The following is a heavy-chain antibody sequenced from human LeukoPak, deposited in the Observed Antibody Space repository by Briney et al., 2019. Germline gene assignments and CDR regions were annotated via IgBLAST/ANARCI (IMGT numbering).Heavy chain of an antibody. CDR3: AKVSPLGPWTVTHFDY. Sequence: PGGSLRLSCEVSGFPFTLYNMSWVRQAPGKGLEWVSAISGSGGSTYYADSVKGRFTISRDNSKNTLYLQMNSLRAEDTAVYYCAKVSPLGPWTVTHFDYWGQGTLVTVSS. V-gene: IGHV3-23*01. CDR2: ISGSGGST. J-gene: IGHJ4*02. CDR1: GFPFTLYN. D-gene: IGHD4-11*01.